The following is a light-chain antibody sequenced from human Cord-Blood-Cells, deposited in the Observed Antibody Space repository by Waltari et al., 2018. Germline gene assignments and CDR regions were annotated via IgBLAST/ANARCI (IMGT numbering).Light chain of an antibody. Sequence: QSALTQPRSVSGSPGQSVTISCTGTSSDVGGYTYVSWYQQHPGKAPQLLIYDVSKRPSGVPERFCGSKSGNTASLTISWLQAEDEADYYCCSYAGSYVFGTGTKVTVL. CDR1: SSDVGGYTY. V-gene: IGLV2-11*01. CDR2: DVS. J-gene: IGLJ1*01. CDR3: CSYAGSYV.